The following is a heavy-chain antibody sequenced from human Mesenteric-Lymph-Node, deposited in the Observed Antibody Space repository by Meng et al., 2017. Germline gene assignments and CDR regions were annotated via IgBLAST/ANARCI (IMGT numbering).Heavy chain of an antibody. CDR1: GYTFANYG. V-gene: IGHV1-18*04. J-gene: IGHJ3*02. Sequence: ASVKVSCKASGYTFANYGISWVRQAPGQGLEWMGWISAYNGNTNYAQKLQGRVTMTTDTSTSTAYMELSSLRSEDTAVYYCARDPRRYDAFDIWGQGTMVTVSS. CDR2: ISAYNGNT. CDR3: ARDPRRYDAFDI. D-gene: IGHD3-16*02.